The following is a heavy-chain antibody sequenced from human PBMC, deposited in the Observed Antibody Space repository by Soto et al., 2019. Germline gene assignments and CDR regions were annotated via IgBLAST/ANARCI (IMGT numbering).Heavy chain of an antibody. CDR3: SRGSTYYGFLT. D-gene: IGHD3-10*01. CDR1: GDSMGSGDYY. V-gene: IGHV4-30-4*01. Sequence: QVQLQESGPGLVKPSQTLSLTCTVSGDSMGSGDYYCTWIRQPPGKGLEWVRYIYYIGTTFYNPSLESRVNISIDTSKNHFSLRLTSVTAADTGVYYCSRGSTYYGFLTWGQGTLVTVSS. J-gene: IGHJ5*02. CDR2: IYYIGTT.